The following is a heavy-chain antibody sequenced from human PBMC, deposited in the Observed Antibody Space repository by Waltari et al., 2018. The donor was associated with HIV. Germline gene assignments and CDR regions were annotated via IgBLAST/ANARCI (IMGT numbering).Heavy chain of an antibody. CDR3: AKAPHHYDSSGPVY. CDR1: GLPFSNYG. Sequence: QVQLVESGGGVVQPGGSLRLPCTASGLPFSNYGMYWVRQAPGKGLQWVAFIRYDGTNKYYADSVKGRFIISRDNSKNTLSLQMHSLRAEDTAVYYCAKAPHHYDSSGPVYWGQGTLVTVSS. CDR2: IRYDGTNK. D-gene: IGHD3-22*01. J-gene: IGHJ4*02. V-gene: IGHV3-30*02.